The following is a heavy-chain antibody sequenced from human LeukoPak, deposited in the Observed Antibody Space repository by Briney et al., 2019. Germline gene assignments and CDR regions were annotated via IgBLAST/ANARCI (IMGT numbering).Heavy chain of an antibody. J-gene: IGHJ5*02. CDR1: GYTFTSYG. V-gene: IGHV1-18*04. CDR3: AREVASGGYGDSNWFDP. CDR2: ISAYNGNT. D-gene: IGHD6-25*01. Sequence: ASVKVSCKASGYTFTSYGISWVRQAPGQGLEWMGWISAYNGNTNYAQKLQGRVTMTTDTSTSTAYMELRSLRSDDTAVYYCAREVASGGYGDSNWFDPWGQGTLVTVSS.